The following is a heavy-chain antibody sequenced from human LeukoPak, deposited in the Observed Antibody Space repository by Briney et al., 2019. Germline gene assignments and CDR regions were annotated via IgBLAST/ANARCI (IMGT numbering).Heavy chain of an antibody. V-gene: IGHV3-23*01. Sequence: GGSLRLSCAASGFTFSSYAMSWVRQAPGKGLEWVSAISGSGGSTYYADPVKGRFTISRDNSKNTLYLQMNSLRAEDTAVYYCAKDPGGYGDYEGAFDYWGQGTLVTVSS. CDR2: ISGSGGST. CDR3: AKDPGGYGDYEGAFDY. D-gene: IGHD4-17*01. J-gene: IGHJ4*02. CDR1: GFTFSSYA.